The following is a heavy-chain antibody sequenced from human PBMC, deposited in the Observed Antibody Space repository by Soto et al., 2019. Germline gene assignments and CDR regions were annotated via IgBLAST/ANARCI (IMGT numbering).Heavy chain of an antibody. J-gene: IGHJ3*02. CDR3: ARAEMATIPLDAFGI. V-gene: IGHV6-1*01. CDR2: THYRSKWYN. D-gene: IGHD5-12*01. CDR1: GDSVSSNSAA. Sequence: SQTLSLTCAISGDSVSSNSAAWNWIRQSPSRGLEWLGRTHYRSKWYNDYAVSVKSRITINPDTSKNQFSLQLNSVTPEDTAVYYCARAEMATIPLDAFGIWDQGTMVTVSS.